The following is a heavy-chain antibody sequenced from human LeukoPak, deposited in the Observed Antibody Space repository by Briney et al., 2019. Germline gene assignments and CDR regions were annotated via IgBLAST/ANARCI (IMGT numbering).Heavy chain of an antibody. CDR1: GGSFSGHY. CDR3: ARDPSRSCAGGNCFSS. CDR2: VFFSGNT. Sequence: SETLSLTCAVYGGSFSGHYWTWIRQPPGKGLEWIGSVFFSGNTYYEPSLKSRVTISVATSTNQFSLNVRSVSAADTAVYYCARDPSRSCAGGNCFSSWGQGTLVIVSS. D-gene: IGHD2-15*01. J-gene: IGHJ5*02. V-gene: IGHV4-34*12.